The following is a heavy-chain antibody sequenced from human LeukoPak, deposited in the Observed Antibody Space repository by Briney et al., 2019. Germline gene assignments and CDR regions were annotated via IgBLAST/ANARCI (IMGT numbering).Heavy chain of an antibody. D-gene: IGHD2-2*01. CDR1: GYTLTELS. V-gene: IGHV1-24*01. CDR3: ANLLLEIAVGSGVHGRDV. Sequence: GASVKVSCKVSGYTLTELSMRWVRQAPGKGLEWMGGFDPADGETIYAQKFQGRVSMTEDTSTDTAYMELSSLRSEDTAVYYCANLLLEIAVGSGVHGRDVWGQGTTVTVSS. J-gene: IGHJ6*02. CDR2: FDPADGET.